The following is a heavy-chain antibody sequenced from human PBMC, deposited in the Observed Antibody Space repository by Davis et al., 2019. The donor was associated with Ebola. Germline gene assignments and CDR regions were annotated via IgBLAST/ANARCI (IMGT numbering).Heavy chain of an antibody. Sequence: GESLKISCAASGFNFGYYSMNWVRQAPGKGLEWVSSITSSNTENYADSVKGRFTVSRDNTKNSLFLQMNSLRAEDTAVYYCAAADIVVVVDGTSYPHAFDTWGQGTVVTVSS. V-gene: IGHV3-69-1*01. CDR3: AAADIVVVVDGTSYPHAFDT. CDR1: GFNFGYYS. CDR2: ITSSNTE. D-gene: IGHD2-15*01. J-gene: IGHJ3*02.